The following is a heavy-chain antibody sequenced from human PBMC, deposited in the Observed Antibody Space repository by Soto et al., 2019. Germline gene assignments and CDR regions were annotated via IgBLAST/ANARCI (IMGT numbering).Heavy chain of an antibody. CDR2: IYYSGST. CDR1: GGSISSSSYY. CDR3: ARTVEYSSSWYGYSSYGMDV. V-gene: IGHV4-39*07. Sequence: SETLSLTCTVSGGSISSSSYYWGWIRQPPGKGLEWIGSIYYSGSTYYNPSLKSRITISLDTSKNQFSLRLSSVTAADTAVYYCARTVEYSSSWYGYSSYGMDVWGQGTTVTVSS. D-gene: IGHD6-13*01. J-gene: IGHJ6*02.